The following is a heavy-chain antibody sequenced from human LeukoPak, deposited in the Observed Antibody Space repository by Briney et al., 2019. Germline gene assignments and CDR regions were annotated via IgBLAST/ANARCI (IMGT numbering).Heavy chain of an antibody. D-gene: IGHD3-3*01. CDR1: GLTFSSYW. V-gene: IGHV3-7*01. Sequence: GGSLRLSCAASGLTFSSYWMSWVRQAPGKGLEWVANIKQDGSEKYYVDSVKGRFTTSRDNAKNSLYLQMNSLRAEDTAVYYCARESITIFGGGGQGTLVTVSS. J-gene: IGHJ4*02. CDR3: ARESITIFGG. CDR2: IKQDGSEK.